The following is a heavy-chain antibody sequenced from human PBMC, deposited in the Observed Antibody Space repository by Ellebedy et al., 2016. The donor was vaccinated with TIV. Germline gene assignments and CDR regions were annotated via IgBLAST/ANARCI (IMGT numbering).Heavy chain of an antibody. V-gene: IGHV1-8*01. D-gene: IGHD5-24*01. CDR1: GYIFTSLD. CDR2: MNPNSGIT. CDR3: ARGVEAGVHH. Sequence: AASVKVSCKTSGYIFTSLDINWVRQATGLGLEWMGWMNPNSGITGYAQKFQGRVTMTRDTSISTAYMELSSLGSDDTAVYYCARGVEAGVHHWGQGTLVTVSS. J-gene: IGHJ5*02.